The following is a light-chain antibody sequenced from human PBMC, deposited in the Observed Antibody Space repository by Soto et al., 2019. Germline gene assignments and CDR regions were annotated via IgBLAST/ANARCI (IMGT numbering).Light chain of an antibody. V-gene: IGKV3-20*01. J-gene: IGKJ2*01. CDR1: QHINIAY. CDR2: GTF. CDR3: QQFRNSPYT. Sequence: EVVLTQSPGTLSLSPGERATLSCRAGQHINIAYMAWYQQKPGQAPRLLIYGTFNRTTGIPDRFSGSGFGTDFTLPISRLKPEDFEVYYCQQFRNSPYTFGQGTKLEI.